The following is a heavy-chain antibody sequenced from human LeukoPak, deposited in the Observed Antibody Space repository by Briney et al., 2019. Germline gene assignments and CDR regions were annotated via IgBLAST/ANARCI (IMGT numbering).Heavy chain of an antibody. CDR1: GGSISSGDYY. Sequence: PSETLSLTCTVSGGSISSGDYYWSWIRQPPGKGLECIGYIYYSGSTYYNPSLKSRLTISVDTSKNQFSLKLSSVTAADTAVYYCAREHQVITIFGVTSHRHFDPWGQGTLVTVSS. CDR2: IYYSGST. V-gene: IGHV4-30-4*02. CDR3: AREHQVITIFGVTSHRHFDP. J-gene: IGHJ5*02. D-gene: IGHD3-3*01.